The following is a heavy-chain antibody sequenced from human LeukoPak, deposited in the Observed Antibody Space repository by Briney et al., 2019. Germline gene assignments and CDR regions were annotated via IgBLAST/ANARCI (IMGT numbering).Heavy chain of an antibody. V-gene: IGHV3-9*01. J-gene: IGHJ4*02. CDR3: AASRGGTYPIDY. CDR1: GFTFDDYA. Sequence: GGSLRLSCAASGFTFDDYAMHWVRQAPGKGLEWVSGISWNSGSIGYADSVKGRFTISRDNAKNSLYLQMNSLRAEDTAVYYCAASRGGTYPIDYWGQGTLVTVSS. D-gene: IGHD1-26*01. CDR2: ISWNSGSI.